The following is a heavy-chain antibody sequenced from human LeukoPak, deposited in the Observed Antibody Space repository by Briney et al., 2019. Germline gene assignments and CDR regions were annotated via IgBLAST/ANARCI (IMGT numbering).Heavy chain of an antibody. CDR3: ARYDSTVNWFDP. J-gene: IGHJ5*02. Sequence: ASVKVSCKASGYTFTDYYMHWVRQAPGQGLEWMGWINPYSGGTNYEQKFQGRVTVTRDTSISTAYMELSRLRSDDTAFYYCARYDSTVNWFDPWGQGTLVTVSS. V-gene: IGHV1-2*02. CDR2: INPYSGGT. CDR1: GYTFTDYY. D-gene: IGHD3-22*01.